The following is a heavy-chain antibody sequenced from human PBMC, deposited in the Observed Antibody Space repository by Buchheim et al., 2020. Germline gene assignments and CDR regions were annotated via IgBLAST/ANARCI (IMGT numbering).Heavy chain of an antibody. CDR3: ARDNSYYDFWSGPPNYYYYGMDV. Sequence: EVQLVESGGGLVQPGGSLRLSCAASGFTFSSYEMNWVRQAPGKGLEWVSYISSSGSTIYYADSVKGRFTISRHNAKNSLYLPMNSLRAEDTAVYYCARDNSYYDFWSGPPNYYYYGMDVWGQGTT. CDR1: GFTFSSYE. J-gene: IGHJ6*02. D-gene: IGHD3-3*01. V-gene: IGHV3-48*03. CDR2: ISSSGSTI.